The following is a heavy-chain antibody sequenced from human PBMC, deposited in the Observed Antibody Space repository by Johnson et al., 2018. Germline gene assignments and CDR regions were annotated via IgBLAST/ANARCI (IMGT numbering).Heavy chain of an antibody. CDR3: ARDSFSSTTSSNDGFDI. V-gene: IGHV4-59*01. J-gene: IGHJ3*02. D-gene: IGHD2-2*01. CDR1: GVSLSLYQ. CDR2: IYESGRT. Sequence: QVQLQESGPGLVKPSETLSLICTVSGVSLSLYQWSWIRQTPGKGLEWIGVIYESGRTHYNPSLNSRVTISLGASKNQFSLKLTSVTAADTAVYFCARDSFSSTTSSNDGFDIWGQGTMVIVSS.